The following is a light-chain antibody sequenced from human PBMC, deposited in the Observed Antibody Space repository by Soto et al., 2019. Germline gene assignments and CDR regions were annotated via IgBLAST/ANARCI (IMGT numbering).Light chain of an antibody. V-gene: IGKV3-20*01. Sequence: EIVLTQSPGTLSLSPGESGILSCRAGQSVSGTSLAWYQHKPGQAPRLLIYGASSRATGVPDRFSGSGSGTDFTLTISRLEPEDFAVYYCQQYGGSPPITFGQGTRLEIK. CDR1: QSVSGTS. CDR3: QQYGGSPPIT. CDR2: GAS. J-gene: IGKJ5*01.